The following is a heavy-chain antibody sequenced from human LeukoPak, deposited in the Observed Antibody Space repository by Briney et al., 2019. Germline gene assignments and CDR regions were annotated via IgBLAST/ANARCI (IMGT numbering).Heavy chain of an antibody. J-gene: IGHJ4*02. V-gene: IGHV3-30*04. CDR3: ARGPKRWLQPYYFDY. D-gene: IGHD5-24*01. Sequence: GRSLRLSRAASGFTFSSYAMHWVRQAPGKGLEGVAVISYDGSNKYYADSVKGRFTISRDNSKNTLYLQMNSLRAEDTAVYYCARGPKRWLQPYYFDYWGQGTLVTVSS. CDR2: ISYDGSNK. CDR1: GFTFSSYA.